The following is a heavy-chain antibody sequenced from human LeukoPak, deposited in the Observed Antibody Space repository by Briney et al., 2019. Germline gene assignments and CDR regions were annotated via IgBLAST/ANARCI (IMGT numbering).Heavy chain of an antibody. Sequence: PGGSLRLSCAASGFTFSSYGMHGVRQAPGKGLEWVAVISYDGSNKYYADSVKGRFTISRDNSKNTLYLQMNSLRAEDTAVYYCARELDVWGQGTTVTVSS. V-gene: IGHV3-30*03. CDR2: ISYDGSNK. CDR1: GFTFSSYG. J-gene: IGHJ6*02. CDR3: ARELDV.